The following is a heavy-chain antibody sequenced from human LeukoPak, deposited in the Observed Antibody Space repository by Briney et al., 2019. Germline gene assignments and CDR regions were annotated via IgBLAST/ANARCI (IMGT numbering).Heavy chain of an antibody. J-gene: IGHJ4*02. Sequence: KTSETLSLTCAVYGGSFSGYYWSWIRQPPGKGLEWIGEINHSGSTNYNPSLKSRVTISVDTSKNQFSLKLSSVTAADTAVYYCATRGDDYGDLDYWGQGTLVTVSS. D-gene: IGHD4-17*01. CDR1: GGSFSGYY. CDR2: INHSGST. V-gene: IGHV4-34*01. CDR3: ATRGDDYGDLDY.